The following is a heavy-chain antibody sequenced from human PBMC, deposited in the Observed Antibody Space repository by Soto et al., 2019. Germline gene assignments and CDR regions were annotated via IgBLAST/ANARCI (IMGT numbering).Heavy chain of an antibody. D-gene: IGHD6-13*01. V-gene: IGHV4-61*01. CDR1: GGSVSSGSYY. CDR2: IYYSGST. CDR3: ARGAPSSSWFDY. Sequence: SETLSLTCTVSGGSVSSGSYYWSWIRQPPGKGLEWIGYIYYSGSTNYNPSLKSRVTISVDTSKNQFSLKLSSVTAADTAVYYCARGAPSSSWFDYWGQGTLVTVSS. J-gene: IGHJ4*02.